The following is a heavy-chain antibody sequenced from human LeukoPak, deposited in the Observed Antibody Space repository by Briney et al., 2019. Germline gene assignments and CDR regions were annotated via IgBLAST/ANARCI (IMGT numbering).Heavy chain of an antibody. CDR3: AKDSYDSSGYYSGVDY. J-gene: IGHJ4*02. CDR2: ISGSGGST. Sequence: PGESLKISCKGSGYSFTSYWIGWVRQMPGKGLEWVSAISGSGGSTYYADSVKGRFTISRDNSKNTLYLQMNSLRAEDTAVYYCAKDSYDSSGYYSGVDYWGQGTLVTVSS. CDR1: GYSFTSYW. D-gene: IGHD3-22*01. V-gene: IGHV3-23*01.